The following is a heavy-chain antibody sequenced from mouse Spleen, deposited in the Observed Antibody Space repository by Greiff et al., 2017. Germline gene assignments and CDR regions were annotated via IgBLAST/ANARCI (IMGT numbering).Heavy chain of an antibody. J-gene: IGHJ2*01. CDR2: INPNNGGT. CDR3: ARREIYYDSYYFDY. V-gene: IGHV1-18*01. Sequence: EVQLQQSGPELVKPGASVKIPCKASGYTFTDYNMDWVKQSHGKSLEWIGDINPNNGGTIYNQKFKGKATLTVDKSSSTAYMELRSLTSEDTAVYYCARREIYYDSYYFDYWGQGTTLTVSS. D-gene: IGHD2-4*01. CDR1: GYTFTDYN.